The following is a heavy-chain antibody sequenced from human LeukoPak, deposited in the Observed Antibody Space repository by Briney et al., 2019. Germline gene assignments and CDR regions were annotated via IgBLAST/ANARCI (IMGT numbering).Heavy chain of an antibody. Sequence: GGSLRLSCSASGFTFYKSAMTWVRQAPGTGLEWVSAISGRGDFTYYADSVKGRFTISRDNSRNILYLRMSSLRADDTAVYYCARRGAEESGPIDYWGQGTLVTVSS. V-gene: IGHV3-23*01. D-gene: IGHD3-3*01. CDR3: ARRGAEESGPIDY. J-gene: IGHJ4*02. CDR2: ISGRGDFT. CDR1: GFTFYKSA.